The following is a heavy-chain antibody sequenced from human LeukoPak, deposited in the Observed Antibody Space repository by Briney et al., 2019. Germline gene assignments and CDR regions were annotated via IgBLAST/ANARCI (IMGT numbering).Heavy chain of an antibody. CDR3: ATGYCSSISCYQLDS. CDR2: ISAYNGNT. D-gene: IGHD2-2*01. V-gene: IGHV1-18*03. J-gene: IGHJ4*02. CDR1: GYTFTSYG. Sequence: ASVKVSCKASGYTFTSYGISWVRQAPGQGLEWMGWISAYNGNTNYAQKLQGRVTMTTDTSTSTAYMELRSVRSDEMAVYYCATGYCSSISCYQLDSWGQGTLVTVSS.